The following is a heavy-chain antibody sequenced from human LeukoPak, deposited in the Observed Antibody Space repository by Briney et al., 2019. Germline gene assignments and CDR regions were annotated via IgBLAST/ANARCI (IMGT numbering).Heavy chain of an antibody. J-gene: IGHJ6*02. Sequence: PGGSLRLSCAASGFTFSNAWMSWVRQAPGKGLEWVGRIKSKTDGGTTDYAAPVKGRFTISRGDSKNTLYLQMNSLKTEDTDVYYCTTISVVYAMWCYGMDVWGQGTTVTVSS. D-gene: IGHD2-8*02. CDR1: GFTFSNAW. CDR3: TTISVVYAMWCYGMDV. CDR2: IKSKTDGGTT. V-gene: IGHV3-15*01.